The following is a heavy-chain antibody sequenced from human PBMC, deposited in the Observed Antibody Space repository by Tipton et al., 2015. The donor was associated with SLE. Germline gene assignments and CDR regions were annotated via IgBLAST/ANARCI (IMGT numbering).Heavy chain of an antibody. V-gene: IGHV1-46*01. CDR2: INPSGGGT. D-gene: IGHD4-17*01. CDR1: GYTFTSYY. Sequence: VKVSCKASGYTFTSYYMHWVRQAPGQGLEWMGIINPSGGGTKYAQNFQGRVTMTRDTSTTTAFMELSSLRSDDTAVYYCARENMVTTQSAFDIWGQGTMVTVSS. CDR3: ARENMVTTQSAFDI. J-gene: IGHJ3*02.